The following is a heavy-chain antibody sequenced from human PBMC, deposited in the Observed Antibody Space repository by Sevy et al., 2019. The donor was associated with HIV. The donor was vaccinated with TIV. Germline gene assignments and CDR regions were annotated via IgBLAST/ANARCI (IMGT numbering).Heavy chain of an antibody. J-gene: IGHJ3*02. CDR2: IYYSGST. Sequence: SETLSLTCTVSGGSISSYYWSWIRQPPGKGLEWIGYIYYSGSTNYNPSLKSRVTISVDTSKNQFSLKLSSVTAADTAVYYCAIDLENWGSGAFDIWGQGTMVTVSS. CDR3: AIDLENWGSGAFDI. CDR1: GGSISSYY. V-gene: IGHV4-59*01. D-gene: IGHD7-27*01.